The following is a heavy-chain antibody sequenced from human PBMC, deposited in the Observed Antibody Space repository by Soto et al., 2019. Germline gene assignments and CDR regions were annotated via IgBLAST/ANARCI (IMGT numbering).Heavy chain of an antibody. V-gene: IGHV4-59*01. D-gene: IGHD3-10*01. Sequence: SETLSLTCSVSGGSMSEYFWSWIRQSPGKGLEWIGYIYYLGSTDYNPSLKSRVTISVDTSKRQFSLRLTSVTAADTAVYYCARDGYDGSGSPYPAYWGPGTLVTVSS. CDR3: ARDGYDGSGSPYPAY. CDR1: GGSMSEYF. CDR2: IYYLGST. J-gene: IGHJ4*02.